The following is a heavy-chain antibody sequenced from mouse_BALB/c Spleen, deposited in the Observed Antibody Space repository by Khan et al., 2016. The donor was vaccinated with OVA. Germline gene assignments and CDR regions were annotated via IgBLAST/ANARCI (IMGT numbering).Heavy chain of an antibody. V-gene: IGHV2-6-4*01. J-gene: IGHJ4*01. CDR2: IWGDGST. CDR3: ARKSALTYALDY. Sequence: QVQLQQSGPGLVAPSQSLSITCTVSGFSLSRFTVHWVRRPPGKGLEWLGMIWGDGSTDYNSALKSRLNINKDDSKSQVFLTMRSLQIADTAMYYCARKSALTYALDYWGQGTSVTVSS. CDR1: GFSLSRFT. D-gene: IGHD1-2*01.